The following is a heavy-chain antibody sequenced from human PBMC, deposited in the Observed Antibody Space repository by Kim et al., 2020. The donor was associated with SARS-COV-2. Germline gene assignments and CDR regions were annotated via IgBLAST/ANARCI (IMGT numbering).Heavy chain of an antibody. Sequence: YVDSVKGRFTITRDNAKKSLFLHTNSLRAEDTAVYYCSGEDGDSRGMDVWGQGTTVIVSS. J-gene: IGHJ6*02. V-gene: IGHV3-7*01. CDR3: SGEDGDSRGMDV.